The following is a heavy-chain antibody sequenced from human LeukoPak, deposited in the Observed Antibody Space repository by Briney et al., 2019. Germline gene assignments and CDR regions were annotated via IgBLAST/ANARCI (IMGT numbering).Heavy chain of an antibody. CDR2: IYPGDSDT. V-gene: IGHV5-51*01. CDR1: GYSFTSYW. D-gene: IGHD3-3*01. J-gene: IGHJ4*02. CDR3: ARLRAADYDFWSGYFDY. Sequence: GESLKISCKGSGYSFTSYWIGWVRQMPGKGLEWMGIIYPGDSDTRYSPSFQGQVTISADKSISTAYLQWSSLKASDIAMYYCARLRAADYDFWSGYFDYWGQGTLVTVSS.